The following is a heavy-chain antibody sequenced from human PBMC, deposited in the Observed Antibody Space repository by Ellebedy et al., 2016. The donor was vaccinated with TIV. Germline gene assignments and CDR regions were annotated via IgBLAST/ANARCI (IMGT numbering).Heavy chain of an antibody. D-gene: IGHD2-15*01. Sequence: GGSLRLSCAASGFAFSDYSMSWIRPAPGKGLALVAYMSSGGGTIYYGDSMKGRFTVSRDNSENSLYLQMNSLRVGDTAVYYCARATGIAALLDYWGQGQLVTVSS. CDR2: MSSGGGTI. CDR1: GFAFSDYS. J-gene: IGHJ4*02. V-gene: IGHV3-11*01. CDR3: ARATGIAALLDY.